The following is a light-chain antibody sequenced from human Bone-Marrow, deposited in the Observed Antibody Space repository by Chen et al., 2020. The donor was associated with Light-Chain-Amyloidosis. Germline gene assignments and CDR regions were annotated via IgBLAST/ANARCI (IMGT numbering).Light chain of an antibody. CDR1: NIGSTS. CDR2: DDS. V-gene: IGLV3-21*02. CDR3: QVWDRSSDRPV. Sequence: SYVLTQPSSVSVAPGQTATIACGGNNIGSTSVHWYQQTPGQAPLLVVYDDSDRPSGIPERLSGSNSGNTAILTSSRVEAGDEADYYCQVWDRSSDRPVFGGGTKLTVL. J-gene: IGLJ3*02.